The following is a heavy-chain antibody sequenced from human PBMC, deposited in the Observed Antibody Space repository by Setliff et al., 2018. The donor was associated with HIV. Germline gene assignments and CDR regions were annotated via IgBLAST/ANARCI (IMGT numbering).Heavy chain of an antibody. D-gene: IGHD2-2*01. CDR2: IYTSGST. V-gene: IGHV4-4*07. CDR1: GGSISSYY. CDR3: ARDHCSSSGCYEYSYYGMDV. J-gene: IGHJ6*02. Sequence: SETLSLTCTVSGGSISSYYWSWIRQPAGKGLEWIGHIYTSGSTNYNPSLKSRVTMSVDTSKNQFSLKLTSVTASDTAVYYCARDHCSSSGCYEYSYYGMDVWGQGTTVTVSS.